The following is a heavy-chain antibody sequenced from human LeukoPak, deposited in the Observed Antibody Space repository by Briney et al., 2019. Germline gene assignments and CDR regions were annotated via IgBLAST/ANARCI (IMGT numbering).Heavy chain of an antibody. J-gene: IGHJ4*02. Sequence: GGSLRLSCAASGFTFSSYGMNWVRQAPGKGLEWVSYISSSGSYTNYADSVKGRFTISRDNAKNSLYLQMNSLRAEDTAVYFCARGSGYYDRVLDYWGQGTLVTVSS. V-gene: IGHV3-21*05. CDR2: ISSSGSYT. D-gene: IGHD3-22*01. CDR3: ARGSGYYDRVLDY. CDR1: GFTFSSYG.